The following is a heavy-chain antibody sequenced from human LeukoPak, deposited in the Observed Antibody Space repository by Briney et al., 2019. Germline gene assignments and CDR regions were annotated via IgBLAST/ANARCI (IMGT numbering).Heavy chain of an antibody. CDR3: ARYYHYFDSRCYLGL. V-gene: IGHV4-39*07. CDR1: GGSISSSSYY. J-gene: IGHJ4*02. CDR2: IYYSGST. Sequence: SDTLSLTCTVSGGSISSSSYYWGWIRQPPGKGLEWIGSIYYSGSTYYNPSLKSRVTISVDTSKNQFSLKLSSVTAADTASYYWARYYHYFDSRCYLGLWGQGNLVNVFS. D-gene: IGHD3-22*01.